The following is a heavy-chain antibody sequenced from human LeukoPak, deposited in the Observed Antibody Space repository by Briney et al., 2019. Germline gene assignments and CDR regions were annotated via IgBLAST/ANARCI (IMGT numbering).Heavy chain of an antibody. J-gene: IGHJ4*02. Sequence: GGSLRLSCAASRFTFSRYSMNWVRQAPGKGLVWVSRINSDGSSTSYADSVKGRFTISRDNAKNTLYLQMNSLRAEDTAVYYCARLRPAALAVAGTGYFDYWGQGTLVTVSS. CDR3: ARLRPAALAVAGTGYFDY. CDR2: INSDGSST. CDR1: RFTFSRYS. V-gene: IGHV3-74*01. D-gene: IGHD6-19*01.